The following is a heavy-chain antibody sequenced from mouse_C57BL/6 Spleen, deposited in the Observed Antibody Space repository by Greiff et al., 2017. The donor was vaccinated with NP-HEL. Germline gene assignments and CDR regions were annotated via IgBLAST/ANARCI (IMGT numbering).Heavy chain of an antibody. CDR3: ARGDYDVMDY. CDR2: FNPYNDDT. Sequence: VQGVESGAELVKPGASVKMSCKASGYTFTTYPMEWMKQNHGKSLEWIGNFNPYNDDTKYNEKFKGKATLTVEKSSSTVYLDLSRVTSDDSAVYDCARGDYDVMDYWGQGTSVTVSS. J-gene: IGHJ4*01. CDR1: GYTFTTYP. V-gene: IGHV1-47*01.